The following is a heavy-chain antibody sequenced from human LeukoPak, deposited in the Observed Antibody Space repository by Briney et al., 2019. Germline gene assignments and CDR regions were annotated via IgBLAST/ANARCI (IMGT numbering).Heavy chain of an antibody. CDR1: GFTFSSYS. CDR2: ISSSSSYI. V-gene: IGHV3-21*01. D-gene: IGHD6-13*01. J-gene: IGHJ5*02. CDR3: ARDRSSWYEDWFDP. Sequence: GGSLRLSCAASGFTFSSYSMNWVRQAPGKGLEWVSSISSSSSYIYYADSAKGRFTISRDNAKNSLYLQMNSLRAEDTAVYYCARDRSSWYEDWFDPWGQGTLVTVSS.